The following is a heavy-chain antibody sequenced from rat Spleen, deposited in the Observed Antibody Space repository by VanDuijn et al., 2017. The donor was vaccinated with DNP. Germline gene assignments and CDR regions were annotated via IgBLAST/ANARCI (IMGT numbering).Heavy chain of an antibody. CDR1: GFTFSDYG. D-gene: IGHD5-1*01. Sequence: EVQLVESGGGLVQPGRSLKLSCAASGFTFSDYGMAWVLQAPTKGLEWVASISASGGSTSYRDSVKGRFTISRDNAKSTLYLQMDSLRSEETATYYCARVQLGYYALDAWGQGTSVTVSS. CDR3: ARVQLGYYALDA. CDR2: ISASGGST. V-gene: IGHV5S11*01. J-gene: IGHJ4*01.